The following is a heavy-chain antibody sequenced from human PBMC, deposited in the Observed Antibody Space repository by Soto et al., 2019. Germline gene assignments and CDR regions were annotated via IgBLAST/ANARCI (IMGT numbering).Heavy chain of an antibody. CDR1: GFTLSSYA. CDR2: INSNGAST. D-gene: IGHD3-16*01. V-gene: IGHV3-23*01. Sequence: TGXSLRLSCVASGFTLSSYAMNWFRQAPGKGLVWVSTINSNGASTFYADSVKGRFTISRDNSKNTLYLQMNSLRAEDTAVYYCARAYEGDYFDYWGQGTLVTVS. CDR3: ARAYEGDYFDY. J-gene: IGHJ4*02.